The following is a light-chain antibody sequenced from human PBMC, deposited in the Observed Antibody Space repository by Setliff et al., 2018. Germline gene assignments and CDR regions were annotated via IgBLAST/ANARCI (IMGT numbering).Light chain of an antibody. CDR1: SRDVGGFNF. J-gene: IGLJ1*01. Sequence: QSVLTQPPSASGSPGQPVAISCTGTSRDVGGFNFVSWYQQHPGKAPKLIIYEVSKRPSGVPDRFSGSKSGNTASLTVSGLQAEDEADYYCSSYAGNYIYVFGSGTKVTVL. V-gene: IGLV2-8*01. CDR2: EVS. CDR3: SSYAGNYIYV.